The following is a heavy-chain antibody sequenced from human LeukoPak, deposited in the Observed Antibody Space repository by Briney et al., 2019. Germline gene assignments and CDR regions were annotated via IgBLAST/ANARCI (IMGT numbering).Heavy chain of an antibody. CDR2: IYYSRST. CDR1: GGSIISGEYY. V-gene: IGHV4-30-4*01. CDR3: ASFYQAYYFDY. D-gene: IGHD2-21*01. J-gene: IGHJ4*02. Sequence: SQTLSLTCTVFGGSIISGEYYWSWIRQAPGKGLERIGYIYYSRSTYYNPSLKNLVTISVDTSKNQFSLKLSSVTAADTAGYYCASFYQAYYFDYWGQGTLVTVSS.